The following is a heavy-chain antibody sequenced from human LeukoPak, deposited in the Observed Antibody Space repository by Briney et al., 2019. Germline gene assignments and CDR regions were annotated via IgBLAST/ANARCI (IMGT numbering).Heavy chain of an antibody. J-gene: IGHJ4*02. Sequence: ASVKVSCNPSGYTFTDYYIHWVRQAPGQGLEWMGWINPKSGVTNYAQKFQGRVTLTSDTSVSTAYMDLSSLASGDTAVYYCARALGNYYDSTVYQAYWGQGQLVTVSS. CDR3: ARALGNYYDSTVYQAY. CDR1: GYTFTDYY. CDR2: INPKSGVT. D-gene: IGHD3-22*01. V-gene: IGHV1-2*02.